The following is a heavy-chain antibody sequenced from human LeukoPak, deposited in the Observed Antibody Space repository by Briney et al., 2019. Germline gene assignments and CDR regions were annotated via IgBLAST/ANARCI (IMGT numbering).Heavy chain of an antibody. CDR2: ISGSGGST. V-gene: IGHV3-23*01. J-gene: IGHJ4*02. CDR1: GFTFSNYA. CDR3: ATEGSSSLSSFDY. D-gene: IGHD6-6*01. Sequence: PGGSLRLSCAASGFTFSNYAMSWVRQAPGKGLEWVSAISGSGGSTYYADSVKGRFTISRDNSKNTLYLQMNSLRAEDTAVYYCATEGSSSLSSFDYWGQGTLVTVSS.